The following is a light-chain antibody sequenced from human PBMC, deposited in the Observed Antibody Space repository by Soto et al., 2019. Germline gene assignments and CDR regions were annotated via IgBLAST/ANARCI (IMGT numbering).Light chain of an antibody. CDR2: GAS. V-gene: IGKV3-20*01. J-gene: IGKJ5*01. Sequence: EVVLTQSPGTLSLSPGERATLSCRASQTVSLSYLAWYQQKPGQAPRLLIYGASSRATGIPDRFSGGGSGTDFTLTISSLQSEDFAVYYCQQYKNWPLFGQGTRLEIK. CDR3: QQYKNWPL. CDR1: QTVSLSY.